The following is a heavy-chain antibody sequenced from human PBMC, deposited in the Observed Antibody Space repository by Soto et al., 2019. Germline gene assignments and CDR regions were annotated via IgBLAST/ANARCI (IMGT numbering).Heavy chain of an antibody. V-gene: IGHV1-24*01. CDR3: ATVMHNWNDIPAFDI. CDR2: FDPEDGET. Sequence: ASVKVSCKVSGYTLTELSMHWVRQAPGKGLEWMGGFDPEDGETIYAQKFQGRVTRTEDTSTDTAYMELSSLRSEDTAVYYCATVMHNWNDIPAFDIWGQGTMVTVSS. CDR1: GYTLTELS. J-gene: IGHJ3*02. D-gene: IGHD1-20*01.